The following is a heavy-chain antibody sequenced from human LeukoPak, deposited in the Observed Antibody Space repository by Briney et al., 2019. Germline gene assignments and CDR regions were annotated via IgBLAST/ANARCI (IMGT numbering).Heavy chain of an antibody. CDR2: IYSGGST. CDR1: GFTVSSKY. V-gene: IGHV3-66*01. CDR3: ARTYYYDSGSAYYYGMDV. D-gene: IGHD3-10*01. J-gene: IGHJ6*02. Sequence: PGGSLRLSCAASGFTVSSKYMSCVRQAPGKGLEWVSVIYSGGSTYYADSVKGRFTISRDNSKNTLYLQMNSLRAEDTAVYYCARTYYYDSGSAYYYGMDVWSQGTTVTVSS.